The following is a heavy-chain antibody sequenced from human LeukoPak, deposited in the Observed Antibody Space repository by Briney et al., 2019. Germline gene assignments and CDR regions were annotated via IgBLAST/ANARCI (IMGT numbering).Heavy chain of an antibody. Sequence: SETLSLTCDVSGGSFSGYYWTWIRQPPGKGLEWIGEINHSGITNYNPSLKSRVTISLDTSKNQFSLRLTSVTAADTAVYYCARGPLTVTRGFDPWGQGTLVTVSS. D-gene: IGHD4-17*01. CDR2: INHSGIT. V-gene: IGHV4-34*01. CDR3: ARGPLTVTRGFDP. CDR1: GGSFSGYY. J-gene: IGHJ5*02.